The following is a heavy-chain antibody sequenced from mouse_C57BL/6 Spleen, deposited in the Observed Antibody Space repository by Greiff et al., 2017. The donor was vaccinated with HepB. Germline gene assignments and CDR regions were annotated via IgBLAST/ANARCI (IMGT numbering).Heavy chain of an antibody. Sequence: VQLQQSGAELVRPGASVKLSCTASGFNIKDDYMHWVKQRPEQGLEWIGCIDPENGDTEYASKFQGKATITADTSSNTAYLQLSSLTSEDTAVYYCTTDYGSPWFAYWGQGTLVTVSA. CDR3: TTDYGSPWFAY. CDR2: IDPENGDT. J-gene: IGHJ3*01. V-gene: IGHV14-4*01. CDR1: GFNIKDDY. D-gene: IGHD1-1*01.